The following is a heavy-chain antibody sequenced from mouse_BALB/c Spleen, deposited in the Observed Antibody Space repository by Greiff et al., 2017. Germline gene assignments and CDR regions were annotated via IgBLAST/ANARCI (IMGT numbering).Heavy chain of an antibody. J-gene: IGHJ2*01. D-gene: IGHD2-1*01. CDR2: IRLKSNNYAT. CDR1: GSTFSNYW. CDR3: TSYGNYRVDY. V-gene: IGHV6-6*02. Sequence: EVMLVESGGGLVQPGGSMKLSCVASGSTFSNYWMNWVRQSPEKGLEWVAEIRLKSNNYATHYAESVKGRFTISRDDSKSSVYLQMNNLRAEDTGIYYCTSYGNYRVDYWGQGTTLTVSS.